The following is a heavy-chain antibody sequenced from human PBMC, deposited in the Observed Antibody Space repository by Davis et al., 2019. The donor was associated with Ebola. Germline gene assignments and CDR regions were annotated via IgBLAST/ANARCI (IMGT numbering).Heavy chain of an antibody. CDR3: ARYLNSGYDSYYYYGMDV. CDR1: GYTFINYD. J-gene: IGHJ6*02. Sequence: AASVKVSCKASGYTFINYDISWVRQAPGQGLEWMGWIRTYSGNTKYAQNFQGRVTITRDTSASTAYMELSSLRSEDTAVYYCARYLNSGYDSYYYYGMDVWGQGTTVTVSS. V-gene: IGHV1-18*01. D-gene: IGHD5-12*01. CDR2: IRTYSGNT.